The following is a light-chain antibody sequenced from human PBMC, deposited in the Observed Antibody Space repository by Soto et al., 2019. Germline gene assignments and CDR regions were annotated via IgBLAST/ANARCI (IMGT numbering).Light chain of an antibody. CDR2: GAS. CDR3: QQYNNSPEYT. J-gene: IGKJ2*01. V-gene: IGKV3-20*01. CDR1: QSVTSRY. Sequence: IVLTQSPGTLSLSPGERATLSCKASQSVTSRYLAWYQQKPGQAPRLLIYGASSRATGIPDRFSGSGSGTDFTLTISRLEPEDFAVYFCQQYNNSPEYTFGQGTKLEIK.